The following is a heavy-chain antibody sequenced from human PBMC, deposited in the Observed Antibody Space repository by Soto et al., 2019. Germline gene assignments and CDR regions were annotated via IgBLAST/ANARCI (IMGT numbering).Heavy chain of an antibody. J-gene: IGHJ2*01. D-gene: IGHD4-17*01. CDR2: ISYDGGYE. CDR3: AKVTTVTPCRYLDL. Sequence: QEQLVESGGGVVQPGKSLRLSCAASRFAFSSYAMHWVRQAPGKGLEWVAVISYDGGYENYADSVKGRFTVSRDNYKFPLWLQMNSLRPEDTSLSYCAKVTTVTPCRYLDLWGQGTLVTVAS. V-gene: IGHV3-30*18. CDR1: RFAFSSYA.